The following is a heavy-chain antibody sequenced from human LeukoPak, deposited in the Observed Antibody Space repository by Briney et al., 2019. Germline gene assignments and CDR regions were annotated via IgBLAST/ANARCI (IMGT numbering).Heavy chain of an antibody. D-gene: IGHD6-19*01. CDR1: GYTLTSYY. V-gene: IGHV1-46*01. Sequence: ASVKVSCKASGYTLTSYYMHWVRQAPGQGLEWMGIINPSGGSTSYAQKFQGRVTMTRDTSTSTVYMELSSLRSEDTAVYYCAREAVAGYFDYWGQGTLVTVSS. J-gene: IGHJ4*02. CDR3: AREAVAGYFDY. CDR2: INPSGGST.